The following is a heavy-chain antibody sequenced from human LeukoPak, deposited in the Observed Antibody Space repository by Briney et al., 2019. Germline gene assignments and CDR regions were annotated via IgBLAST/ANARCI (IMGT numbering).Heavy chain of an antibody. V-gene: IGHV3-30*02. CDR2: IRYDGSNK. CDR1: GFTFSSYG. J-gene: IGHJ6*03. CDR3: ATATIFGYCYYMDV. D-gene: IGHD3-3*01. Sequence: GGSLRLSCAASGFTFSSYGMHWVRQAPGQGLEWVAFIRYDGSNKYYADSVKGRFTISRDNSKNTLYLQMNSLRAEDTAVYYCATATIFGYCYYMDVWGKGTTVTVSS.